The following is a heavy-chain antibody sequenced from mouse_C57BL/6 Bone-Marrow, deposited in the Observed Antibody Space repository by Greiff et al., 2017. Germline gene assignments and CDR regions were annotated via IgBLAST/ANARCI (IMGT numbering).Heavy chain of an antibody. D-gene: IGHD1-1*01. CDR3: ARKGYGSSLYYFDY. Sequence: QVQLQQPGAELVKPGASVKLSCKASGYTFTSYWMHWVKQRPGQGLEWIGMIHPNSGSTNYNEKFKSKATLTVDKSSSTAYMQLSSLTSEDSAVYYCARKGYGSSLYYFDYWGQGTTLTVSS. V-gene: IGHV1-64*01. J-gene: IGHJ2*01. CDR1: GYTFTSYW. CDR2: IHPNSGST.